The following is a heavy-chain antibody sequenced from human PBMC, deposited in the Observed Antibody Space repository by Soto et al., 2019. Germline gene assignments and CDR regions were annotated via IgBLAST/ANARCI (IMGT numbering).Heavy chain of an antibody. CDR2: FDPEDGET. J-gene: IGHJ4*02. V-gene: IGHV1-24*01. Sequence: ASVKVSCKVSGYTLTELSMHWVRQAPGKGLEWMGGFDPEDGETIYAQKFQGRVTMTEDTSTDTAYMELSSLRSEDTAVYYCATHQLRFLEFPFDYWGQGTLVTVSS. CDR1: GYTLTELS. D-gene: IGHD3-3*01. CDR3: ATHQLRFLEFPFDY.